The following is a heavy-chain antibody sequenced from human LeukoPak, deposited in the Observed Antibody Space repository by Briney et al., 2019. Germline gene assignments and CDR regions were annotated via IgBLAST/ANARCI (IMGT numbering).Heavy chain of an antibody. CDR1: GFTFSSYA. V-gene: IGHV3-23*01. J-gene: IGHJ4*02. D-gene: IGHD6-19*01. CDR3: AKEREYSSGWSPRTFDY. Sequence: PGGSLRLSCAASGFTFSSYAMSWVRQAPGKWLEWVSAVSGSGGSTYYADSVKGRFTISRDNSKNTLYLQMNSLRAEDTAVYYCAKEREYSSGWSPRTFDYWGQGTLVTVSS. CDR2: VSGSGGST.